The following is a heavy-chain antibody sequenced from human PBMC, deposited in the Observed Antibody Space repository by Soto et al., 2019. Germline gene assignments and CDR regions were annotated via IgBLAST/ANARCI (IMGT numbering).Heavy chain of an antibody. D-gene: IGHD4-4*01. CDR1: GFTFSSYA. Sequence: GGSLRLSCAASGFTFSSYAMHWVRQAPGKGLEWVAVISYDGSNKYYADSVKGRFTISRDNSKNTLYLQMNSLRAEDTAVYYCARDRTTVTTQLFLGEYYYYYGMDVWGQGTTVTVSS. J-gene: IGHJ6*02. V-gene: IGHV3-30-3*01. CDR2: ISYDGSNK. CDR3: ARDRTTVTTQLFLGEYYYYYGMDV.